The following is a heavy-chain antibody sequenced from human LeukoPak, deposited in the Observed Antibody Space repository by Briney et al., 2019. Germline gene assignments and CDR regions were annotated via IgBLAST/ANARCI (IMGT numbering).Heavy chain of an antibody. D-gene: IGHD3-10*01. Sequence: ASVKVSCKASGYTFTSYDINWVRQATGQGLEWMGWMNPNSGNTGYAQKFQGRVTMTRNTSISTAYMELSSLRSEDTAVYYCARVRISPAGWFDPWGQGTLVTVSS. J-gene: IGHJ5*02. V-gene: IGHV1-8*01. CDR2: MNPNSGNT. CDR1: GYTFTSYD. CDR3: ARVRISPAGWFDP.